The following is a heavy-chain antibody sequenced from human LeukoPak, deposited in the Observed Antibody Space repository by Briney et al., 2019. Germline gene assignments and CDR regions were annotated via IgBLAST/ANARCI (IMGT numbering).Heavy chain of an antibody. CDR3: ARGRGTCSSTSCRDYYYYYMDV. V-gene: IGHV1-69-2*01. CDR1: GYTFTDYY. D-gene: IGHD2-2*01. J-gene: IGHJ6*03. CDR2: VDPEDGET. Sequence: ASVKISCKVSGYTFTDYYMHWVQQAPGKGLEWMGLVDPEDGETIYAEKFQGRVTITADTSTDTAYMELSSLRSEDTAVYYCARGRGTCSSTSCRDYYYYYMDVWGKGTTVTVSS.